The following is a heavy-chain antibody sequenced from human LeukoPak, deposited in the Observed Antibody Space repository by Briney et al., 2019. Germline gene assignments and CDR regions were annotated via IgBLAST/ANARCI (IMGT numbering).Heavy chain of an antibody. CDR3: ARDLSAVAGKDRTDY. CDR1: GFPFSDHY. V-gene: IGHV3-11*04. J-gene: IGHJ4*02. D-gene: IGHD6-19*01. CDR2: INSSGTTI. Sequence: GGSLRLSCAASGFPFSDHYMSWVRQAPGRGLEWLSSINSSGTTIYYADSVKGRFTISRDNTKNSMYLQMNSLRAEDTAVYYCARDLSAVAGKDRTDYWGQGTLVTVSS.